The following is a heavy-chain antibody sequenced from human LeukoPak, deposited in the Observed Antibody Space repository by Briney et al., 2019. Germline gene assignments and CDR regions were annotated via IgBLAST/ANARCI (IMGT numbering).Heavy chain of an antibody. D-gene: IGHD1-14*01. V-gene: IGHV1-2*02. CDR1: GYTFTGYY. Sequence: ASVKVSCKASGYTFTGYYMHWVRQAPGQGLEWMGWINPNSGGTNYAQKFQGRVTMTRDTSISTAYMELSRLRSDDTAVYYCARGYNIDWGWQYFRHWGQGTLVTVSS. CDR3: ARGYNIDWGWQYFRH. J-gene: IGHJ1*01. CDR2: INPNSGGT.